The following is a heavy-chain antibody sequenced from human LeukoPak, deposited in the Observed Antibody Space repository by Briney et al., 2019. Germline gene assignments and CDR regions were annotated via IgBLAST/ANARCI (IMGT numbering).Heavy chain of an antibody. CDR2: INPNSGGT. CDR3: ARAPEGYDILTGYFGY. CDR1: GYTFTGYY. J-gene: IGHJ4*02. D-gene: IGHD3-9*01. Sequence: ASVKVSCKASGYTFTGYYMHWVRQAPGQGLEWMGWINPNSGGTNYAQKFRGRVTMTRDTYISTAYMELSRLRSDDTAVYYCARAPEGYDILTGYFGYWGQGTLVTVSS. V-gene: IGHV1-2*02.